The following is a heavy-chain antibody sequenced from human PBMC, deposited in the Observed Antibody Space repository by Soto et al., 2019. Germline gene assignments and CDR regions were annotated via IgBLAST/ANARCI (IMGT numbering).Heavy chain of an antibody. V-gene: IGHV3-74*01. CDR3: SRDTFGEKDS. J-gene: IGHJ4*02. Sequence: DVQLVESGGGLVQPGGSLRLSCAASGFTFSNYWMHWVRQAPGKGLVWVSSVTPAGNTITYADPVKGRFTLSRDNARSKLYLQMTSLRVEDTAVYFCSRDTFGEKDSWGQGTLVTVSS. D-gene: IGHD3-10*01. CDR2: VTPAGNTI. CDR1: GFTFSNYW.